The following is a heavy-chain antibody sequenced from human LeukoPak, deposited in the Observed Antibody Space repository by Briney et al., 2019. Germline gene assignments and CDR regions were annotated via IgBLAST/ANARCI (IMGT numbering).Heavy chain of an antibody. CDR3: ARSGGLQKFDY. V-gene: IGHV3-30-3*01. D-gene: IGHD4-11*01. J-gene: IGHJ4*02. CDR2: ISYDGSNK. CDR1: GFTFSSYA. Sequence: GGSLRLSCAASGFTFSSYAMHWVRQAPGKGLEWVAVISYDGSNKYYADSVKGRFTISRDNSKNTLYLQMNSLRPEDTAVYYCARSGGLQKFDYWGQGTLVTVSS.